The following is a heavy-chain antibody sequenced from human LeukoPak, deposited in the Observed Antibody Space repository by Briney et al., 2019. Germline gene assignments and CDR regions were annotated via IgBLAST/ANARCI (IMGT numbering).Heavy chain of an antibody. Sequence: GGSLSLSCAASGLTFSDYAMSWFRQAPGKGLEWVSGITSGFTPHYADSVKGRFTISRDNSKYTFHLQLNSLRAEDTAVYYCAKDYSDSRVADVFFEYWGQGTLVTVSS. V-gene: IGHV3-23*01. CDR1: GLTFSDYA. CDR2: ITSGFTP. CDR3: AKDYSDSRVADVFFEY. D-gene: IGHD2-15*01. J-gene: IGHJ4*02.